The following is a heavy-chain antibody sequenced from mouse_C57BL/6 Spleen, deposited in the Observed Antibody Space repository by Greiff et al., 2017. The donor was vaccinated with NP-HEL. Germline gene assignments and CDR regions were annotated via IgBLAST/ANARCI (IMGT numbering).Heavy chain of an antibody. Sequence: EVQLQQSGPELVKPGASVKISCKASGYTFTDYYMNWVKQSHGKSLEWIGDINPNNGGTSYNQKFKGKATLTVDKSSSTAYMELRSLTSEDSAVYYCARRNSGWLLPMDYWGQGTSVTVSS. CDR3: ARRNSGWLLPMDY. V-gene: IGHV1-26*01. J-gene: IGHJ4*01. CDR2: INPNNGGT. D-gene: IGHD2-3*01. CDR1: GYTFTDYY.